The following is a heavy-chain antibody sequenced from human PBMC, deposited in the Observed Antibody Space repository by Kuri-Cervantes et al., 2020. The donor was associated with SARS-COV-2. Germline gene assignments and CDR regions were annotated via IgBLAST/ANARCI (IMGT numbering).Heavy chain of an antibody. CDR1: GFTFRSYG. J-gene: IGHJ6*02. D-gene: IGHD6-25*01. Sequence: GGSLRLSCVASGFTFRSYGMHWVRQAPDKGLEWVALISYDGSNKYHVDSVKGRFTISRDNSKNTLYLQMNSLRAEDTAVYYCARDRPATGMDVWGQGTTVTVSS. V-gene: IGHV3-30*03. CDR2: ISYDGSNK. CDR3: ARDRPATGMDV.